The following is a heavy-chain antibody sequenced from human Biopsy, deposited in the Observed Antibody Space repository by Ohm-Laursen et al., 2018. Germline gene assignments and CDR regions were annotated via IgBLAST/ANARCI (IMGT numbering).Heavy chain of an antibody. CDR1: GFTFSGFS. J-gene: IGHJ4*02. CDR2: ISASGNHI. V-gene: IGHV3-21*01. CDR3: ARGDEAKYCKHGVCPSDF. D-gene: IGHD2-8*01. Sequence: SLRLSCTASGFTFSGFSMNWVRQAPGKGLEWVSSISASGNHIYYTDSVKGRFTVSRDNGKNSVYLQMNSLRVEDTAVYYCARGDEAKYCKHGVCPSDFWGQGTLVTVSS.